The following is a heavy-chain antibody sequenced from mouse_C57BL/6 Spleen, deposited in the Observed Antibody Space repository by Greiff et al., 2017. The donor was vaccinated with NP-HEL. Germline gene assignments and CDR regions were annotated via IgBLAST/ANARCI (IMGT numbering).Heavy chain of an antibody. CDR1: GYTFTDYY. Sequence: VQLQQSGPELVKPGASVKISCKASGYTFTDYYMNWVKQSHGKSLEWIGDINPNNGGTSYNQKFKGKATLTVDKSSSTAYMELRSLTSEDSAVYYCARGPYYYGSSYRYFDVWGTGTTVTVSS. D-gene: IGHD1-1*01. V-gene: IGHV1-26*01. J-gene: IGHJ1*03. CDR3: ARGPYYYGSSYRYFDV. CDR2: INPNNGGT.